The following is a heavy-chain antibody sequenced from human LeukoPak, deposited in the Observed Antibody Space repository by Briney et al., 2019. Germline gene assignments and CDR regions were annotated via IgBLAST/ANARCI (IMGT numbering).Heavy chain of an antibody. Sequence: GGSLRLSCAASGFTFSSYGMHWVRQAPGKGLEWVAFIRYDGSNKYYADSVKGRFTISRDNSKNTLYLQMNSLRAEDTAVYYCAKVSGRSPRYYYMDVWGKGTTVTVSS. V-gene: IGHV3-30*02. CDR3: AKVSGRSPRYYYMDV. CDR1: GFTFSSYG. CDR2: IRYDGSNK. J-gene: IGHJ6*03.